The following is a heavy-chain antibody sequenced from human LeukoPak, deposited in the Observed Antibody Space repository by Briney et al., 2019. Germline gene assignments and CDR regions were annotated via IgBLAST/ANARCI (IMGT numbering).Heavy chain of an antibody. CDR1: GFTVSSNY. CDR3: ARGGLDNWSDP. J-gene: IGHJ5*02. CDR2: IYSGGST. Sequence: GGSLRLSCAASGFTVSSNYMSWVRQAPGKGLEWGSVIYSGGSTYYADSVKGRFTISRDNSKNTLYLQMNSLRAEDTAVYYCARGGLDNWSDPWGQGTLVTVSS. D-gene: IGHD3/OR15-3a*01. V-gene: IGHV3-53*01.